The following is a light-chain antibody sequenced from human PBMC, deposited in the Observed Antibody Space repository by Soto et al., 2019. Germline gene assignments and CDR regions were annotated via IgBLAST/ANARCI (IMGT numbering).Light chain of an antibody. CDR3: CSYAGSYT. CDR2: DVS. V-gene: IGLV2-11*01. CDR1: SSDVGGYNY. Sequence: QSALTQPRSVSGSPGQSVTISCTGTSSDVGGYNYVSWYQQHPGKAPKLMIYDVSKRPSGVPDRFSGSKSGNTASLTISGHQAEDEADYYCCSYAGSYTLGGGTKVTVL. J-gene: IGLJ2*01.